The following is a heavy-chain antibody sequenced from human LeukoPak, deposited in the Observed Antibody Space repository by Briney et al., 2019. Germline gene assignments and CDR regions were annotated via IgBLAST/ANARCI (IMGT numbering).Heavy chain of an antibody. V-gene: IGHV4-59*02. CDR1: GDSVSSYY. D-gene: IGHD3-10*01. CDR2: IYYSGST. CDR3: ARIRFGESSAFDI. J-gene: IGHJ3*02. Sequence: SETLSLTCTVSGDSVSSYYWSWIRQPPGKGLEWIGYIYYSGSTNFNPSLKSRVTISVDTSKNQFSLKLSSVTVADTAVYYCARIRFGESSAFDIWGQGTMVTVSS.